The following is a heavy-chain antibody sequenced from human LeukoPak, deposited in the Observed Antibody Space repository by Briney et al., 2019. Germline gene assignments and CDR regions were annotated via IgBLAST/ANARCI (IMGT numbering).Heavy chain of an antibody. CDR1: GFTFSSYG. J-gene: IGHJ5*02. CDR3: AKDRPNSGSYSKRSNWFDP. V-gene: IGHV3-23*01. CDR2: ISGSGGST. D-gene: IGHD1-26*01. Sequence: PGGSLRLSCAASGFTFSSYGMSWVRQAPGKGLEWVSAISGSGGSTYYADSVKGRFTISRDNSKNTLYLQMNSLRAEDTAVYYCAKDRPNSGSYSKRSNWFDPWGQGTLVTVSS.